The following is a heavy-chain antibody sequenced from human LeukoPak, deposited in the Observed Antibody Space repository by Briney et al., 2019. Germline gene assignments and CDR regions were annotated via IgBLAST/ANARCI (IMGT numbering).Heavy chain of an antibody. V-gene: IGHV4-4*07. Sequence: SETLSPTCTVSGGSISSYYWSWIRQPAGKGLEWIGRIYTSGSTNYNPSLKSRVTMSVDTSKNQFSLKLSSVTAADTAVYYCARTATTEVGATSWFDPWGQGTLVTVSS. D-gene: IGHD1-26*01. J-gene: IGHJ5*02. CDR1: GGSISSYY. CDR2: IYTSGST. CDR3: ARTATTEVGATSWFDP.